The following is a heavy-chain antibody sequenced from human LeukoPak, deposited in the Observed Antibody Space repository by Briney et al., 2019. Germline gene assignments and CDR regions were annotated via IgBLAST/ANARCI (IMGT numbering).Heavy chain of an antibody. D-gene: IGHD3-10*01. Sequence: SVKVSCKASGGTFSSYAISWVRQAPGQGLEWMGGIIPIFGTANYAQKSQGRVTITADKSTSTAYMELSSLRSEDTAVYYCARDRLQYYYGSGSYYNPGDAFDIWGQGTMVTVSS. CDR1: GGTFSSYA. CDR2: IIPIFGTA. J-gene: IGHJ3*02. V-gene: IGHV1-69*06. CDR3: ARDRLQYYYGSGSYYNPGDAFDI.